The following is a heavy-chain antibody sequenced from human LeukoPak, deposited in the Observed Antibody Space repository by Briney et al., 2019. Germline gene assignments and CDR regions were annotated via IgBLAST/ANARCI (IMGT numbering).Heavy chain of an antibody. CDR3: ARLWYSSSWYGTRWRTFGY. Sequence: PSETLSLTCAVYGGSFSGYCWSWIRQPPGKGLEWIGEINHSGSTNYNPSLKSRVTISVDTSKNQFSLKLSSVTAADTAVYYCARLWYSSSWYGTRWRTFGYWGQGTLVTVSS. V-gene: IGHV4-34*01. CDR2: INHSGST. CDR1: GGSFSGYC. J-gene: IGHJ4*02. D-gene: IGHD6-13*01.